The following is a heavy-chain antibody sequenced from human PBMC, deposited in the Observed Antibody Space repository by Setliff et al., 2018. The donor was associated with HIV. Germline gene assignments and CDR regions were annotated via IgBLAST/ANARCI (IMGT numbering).Heavy chain of an antibody. CDR1: GGSTNTPHC. CDR3: VRNHEWALGT. V-gene: IGHV4-4*02. Sequence: PSETLSLTCTVSGGSTNTPHCWSWVRQSLEKGLEWIGEVCQRGGINYNPFLWSRASISMDKPRNYFSLEMASMTAADTAVYFCVRNHEWALGTWGQGLLVTVSS. J-gene: IGHJ5*02. CDR2: VCQRGGI. D-gene: IGHD1-26*01.